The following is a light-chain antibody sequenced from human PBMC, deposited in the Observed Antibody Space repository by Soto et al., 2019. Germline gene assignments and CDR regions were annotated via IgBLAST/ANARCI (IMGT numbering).Light chain of an antibody. CDR3: QQYETSPWT. CDR2: AAS. CDR1: QRIDNNY. J-gene: IGKJ1*01. V-gene: IGKV3-20*01. Sequence: ENVLTQSPGTLSLSPGERATLSCRASQRIDNNYLGWYQQKPGQAPRLLIYAASRRATGIPDRFSGSGSGTDFTLTISRLEPEDFAVYFCQQYETSPWTFGQGTKVEI.